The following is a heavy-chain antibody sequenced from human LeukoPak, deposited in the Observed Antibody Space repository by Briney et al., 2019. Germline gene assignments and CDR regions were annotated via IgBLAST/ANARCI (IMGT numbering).Heavy chain of an antibody. CDR1: GGSISSGGYS. CDR3: ARVTSPEGYYFDY. V-gene: IGHV4-30-2*01. CDR2: IYHSGST. J-gene: IGHJ4*02. Sequence: SQTLSLTCAVSGGSISSGGYSWSWIRQPPGKGLEWIGYIYHSGSTYYNPSLKSRVTISVDRSKNQFSLKLSSVTAADTAVYYCARVTSPEGYYFDYWGQGTLVTVSS. D-gene: IGHD2-2*01.